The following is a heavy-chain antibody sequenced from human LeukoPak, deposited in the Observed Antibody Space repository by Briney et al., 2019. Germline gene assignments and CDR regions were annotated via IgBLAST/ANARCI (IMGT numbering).Heavy chain of an antibody. CDR1: GFTFDDYA. CDR3: AKDIYGAAAGSFDY. D-gene: IGHD6-13*01. J-gene: IGHJ4*02. CDR2: ISGDGGST. V-gene: IGHV3-43*02. Sequence: QPGGSLRHSCAASGFTFDDYAMHWVRQAPGKGLEWVSLISGDGGSTYYADSVKGRFTISRDNSKNSLYLQMNSLRTEDTALYYCAKDIYGAAAGSFDYWGQGTLVTVSS.